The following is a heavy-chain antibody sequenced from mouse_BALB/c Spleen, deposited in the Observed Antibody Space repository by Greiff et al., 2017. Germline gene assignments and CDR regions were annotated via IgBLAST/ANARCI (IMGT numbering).Heavy chain of an antibody. V-gene: IGHV1-7*01. D-gene: IGHD1-1*02. CDR3: ARKGGGDYGPAWFAY. Sequence: VQLQQSGAELAKPGASVKMSCKASGYTFTSYWMHWVKQRPGQGLEWIGYINPSTGYTEYNQKFKDKATLTADKSSSTAYMQLSSLTSEDSAVYYCARKGGGDYGPAWFAYWGQGTLVTVSA. CDR1: GYTFTSYW. CDR2: INPSTGYT. J-gene: IGHJ3*01.